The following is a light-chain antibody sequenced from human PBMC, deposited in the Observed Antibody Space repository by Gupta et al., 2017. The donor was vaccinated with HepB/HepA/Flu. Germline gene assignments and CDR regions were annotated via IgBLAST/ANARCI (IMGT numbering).Light chain of an antibody. V-gene: IGLV2-14*03. J-gene: IGLJ3*02. Sequence: SALTQPASVSGSPGQSITISCTGTGSDVGADNYVVWDQQHPANGPQLIIYDVTNRPSGGASRFSGTEAGNTASQTIAGHQAEDEADYYCSSDTGSDTLVFGGGTKLTVL. CDR2: DVT. CDR1: GSDVGADNY. CDR3: SSDTGSDTLV.